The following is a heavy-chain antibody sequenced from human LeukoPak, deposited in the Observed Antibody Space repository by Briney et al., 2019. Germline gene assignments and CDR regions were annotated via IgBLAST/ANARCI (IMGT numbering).Heavy chain of an antibody. CDR2: VKYDESEK. D-gene: IGHD1-14*01. CDR1: GFTFSTQG. J-gene: IGHJ4*02. Sequence: GGSLRLSCEASGFTFSTQGMHWVRQPPGKGLEWVAVVKYDESEKYYGDSVKGRFTIFRDNSKNTLFLQMNSLRAEDTAVYYCAKPARTDYADYWGQGTLVTVSS. V-gene: IGHV3-30*18. CDR3: AKPARTDYADY.